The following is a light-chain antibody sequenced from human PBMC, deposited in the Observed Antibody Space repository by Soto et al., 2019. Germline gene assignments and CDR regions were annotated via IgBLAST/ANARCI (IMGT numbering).Light chain of an antibody. J-gene: IGLJ1*01. CDR2: EVS. CDR1: SSDVCGYNF. CDR3: SSYAGSSNFV. Sequence: QSVLTQPPSASGSPGQSVTISCTGTSSDVCGYNFVSWYQQHPGKAPKLMIYEVSKRPSGVPDRFSGSKSGNTASLTVSGLQAEDEADYYCSSYAGSSNFVFGTGTKVTVL. V-gene: IGLV2-8*01.